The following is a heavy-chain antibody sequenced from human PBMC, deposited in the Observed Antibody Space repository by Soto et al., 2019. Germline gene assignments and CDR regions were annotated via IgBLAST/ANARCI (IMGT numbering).Heavy chain of an antibody. D-gene: IGHD2-2*02. J-gene: IGHJ4*02. CDR2: ISGSGGST. Sequence: GGSLRLSCAASGFTFSSYAMSWVRQAPGKGLEWVSAISGSGGSTYYADSVKGRFTISRDNSKNTLYLQMNSLRAEDTAVYYCAKDRVWARAASSAAIPNSLGYWGQGTLVTVSS. CDR3: AKDRVWARAASSAAIPNSLGY. CDR1: GFTFSSYA. V-gene: IGHV3-23*01.